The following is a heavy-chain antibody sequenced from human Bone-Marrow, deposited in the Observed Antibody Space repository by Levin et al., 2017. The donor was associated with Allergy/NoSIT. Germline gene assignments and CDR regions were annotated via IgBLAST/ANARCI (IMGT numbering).Heavy chain of an antibody. V-gene: IGHV4-34*01. J-gene: IGHJ4*02. D-gene: IGHD3-22*01. CDR1: GGSFSGYY. Sequence: SETLSLTCAVYGGSFSGYYWSWIRQPPGKGLEWIGEINHSGSTNYNPSLKSRVTISVDTSKNQFSLKLSSVTAADTAVYYCARGPRRHYYDSPGRYYFDYWGQGTLVTVSS. CDR3: ARGPRRHYYDSPGRYYFDY. CDR2: INHSGST.